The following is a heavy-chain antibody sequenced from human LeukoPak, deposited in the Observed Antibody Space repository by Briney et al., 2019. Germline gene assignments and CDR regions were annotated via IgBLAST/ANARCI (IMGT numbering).Heavy chain of an antibody. CDR2: IYTSGST. CDR3: ARGYSSGWYGYYFDY. J-gene: IGHJ4*02. D-gene: IGHD6-19*01. Sequence: SETLSPTCTASGGSISSYYWSWIRQPAGKGLEWIGRIYTSGSTNYNPSLKSRVTMSVDTSKNQFSLKLSSVTAADTAVYYCARGYSSGWYGYYFDYWGQGTLVTVSS. V-gene: IGHV4-4*07. CDR1: GGSISSYY.